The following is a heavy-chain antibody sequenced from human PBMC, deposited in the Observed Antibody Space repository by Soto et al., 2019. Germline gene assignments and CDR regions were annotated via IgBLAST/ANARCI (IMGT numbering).Heavy chain of an antibody. CDR2: IYSSGAT. V-gene: IGHV4-4*07. Sequence: QVQLHESGPGLVQPSETLSLTCTVSGGAIRGYYWTWLRQPAGKGLEWVGRIYSSGATKYNPSLMNRVDMSLGMYKAQFSLRLNSVTAADTGGYFCAGGQRLSDSCDPWGQGTLVTVS. CDR1: GGAIRGYY. J-gene: IGHJ5*02. CDR3: AGGQRLSDSCDP. D-gene: IGHD6-25*01.